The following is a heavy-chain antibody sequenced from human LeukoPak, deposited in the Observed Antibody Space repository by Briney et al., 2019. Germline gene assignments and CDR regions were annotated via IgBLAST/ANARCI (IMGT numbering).Heavy chain of an antibody. J-gene: IGHJ5*02. CDR1: GFTFSSYA. Sequence: PGGSLRLSCAASGFTFSSYAMSWVRQAPGKGLEWVSAISGSGGSTYYADSGKGRFTISRDNSKNTLYLQMKSLRAEDTAVYYCAKDLGYCSSTSCYNWFDPWGQGTLVTVSS. CDR2: ISGSGGST. V-gene: IGHV3-23*01. D-gene: IGHD2-2*01. CDR3: AKDLGYCSSTSCYNWFDP.